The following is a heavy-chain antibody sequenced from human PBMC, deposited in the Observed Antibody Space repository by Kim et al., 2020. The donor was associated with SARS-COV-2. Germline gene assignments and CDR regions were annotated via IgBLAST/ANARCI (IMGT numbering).Heavy chain of an antibody. D-gene: IGHD7-27*01. J-gene: IGHJ4*02. V-gene: IGHV1-69*04. Sequence: SVKVSCKASGGTFSSYAISWVRQAPGQGLEWMGRIIPILGIANYAQKFQGRVTITADKSTSTAYMELSSLRSEDTAVYYCARDKELTGHLFDYWGQGTL. CDR1: GGTFSSYA. CDR2: IIPILGIA. CDR3: ARDKELTGHLFDY.